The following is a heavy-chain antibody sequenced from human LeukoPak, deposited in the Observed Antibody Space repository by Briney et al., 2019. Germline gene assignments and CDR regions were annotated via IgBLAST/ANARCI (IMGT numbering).Heavy chain of an antibody. Sequence: SETLSLTCTVSGGSISSGGYYWSWIRQPPGKGLEWIGYIYHSGSTYYNPSLKSRVTISVDRSKNQFSLKLSSVTAADTAVYYCARDTNAAAQRYWGQGTLVTVSS. J-gene: IGHJ4*02. CDR2: IYHSGST. D-gene: IGHD6-13*01. CDR1: GGSISSGGYY. CDR3: ARDTNAAAQRY. V-gene: IGHV4-30-2*01.